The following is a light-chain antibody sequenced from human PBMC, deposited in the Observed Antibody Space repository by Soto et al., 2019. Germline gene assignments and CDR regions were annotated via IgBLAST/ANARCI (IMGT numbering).Light chain of an antibody. CDR2: AAS. CDR1: QGIGVY. CDR3: PKYTSAPLT. Sequence: DIQMTQSPSSLSASLGDRVTITCRASQGIGVYLAWFQQKPGNAPKLLIYAASTLQSGVPSRFSGSGSGTDFTLTISSLQPEDVATYYCPKYTSAPLTFGGGTKVDIK. J-gene: IGKJ4*01. V-gene: IGKV1-27*01.